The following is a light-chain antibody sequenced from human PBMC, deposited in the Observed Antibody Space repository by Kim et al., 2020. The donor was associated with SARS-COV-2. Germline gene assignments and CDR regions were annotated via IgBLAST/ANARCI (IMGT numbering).Light chain of an antibody. CDR3: SSYTSSSTLKV. CDR1: SSDVGGYNY. J-gene: IGLJ1*01. Sequence: QSALTQPASVSGSPGQSITISCTGTSSDVGGYNYVSWYQQHPGKAPKLMIYEVSNRPSGVSNRFSGSKSGNTASLTISGLQAEDEADYYCSSYTSSSTLKVFGTGPKVTVL. V-gene: IGLV2-14*01. CDR2: EVS.